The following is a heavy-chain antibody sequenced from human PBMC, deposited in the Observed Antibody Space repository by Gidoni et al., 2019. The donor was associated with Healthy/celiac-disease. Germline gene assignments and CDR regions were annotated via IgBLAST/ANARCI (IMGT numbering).Heavy chain of an antibody. D-gene: IGHD6-19*01. CDR3: AKDRPVLGSGSYYFDC. Sequence: EVQLLESGGGLVQPGGSLRLSCAASGFPFSSYAMSWVRQAPGKGLECVSAISGSGGSTYYADSVKGRFTISRDNSKNTLYLQMNSLRAEDTAVYYCAKDRPVLGSGSYYFDCWGQGTLVTVSS. J-gene: IGHJ4*02. CDR2: ISGSGGST. CDR1: GFPFSSYA. V-gene: IGHV3-23*01.